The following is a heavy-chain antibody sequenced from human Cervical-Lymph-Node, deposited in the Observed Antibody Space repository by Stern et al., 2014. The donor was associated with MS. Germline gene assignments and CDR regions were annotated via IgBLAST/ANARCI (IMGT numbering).Heavy chain of an antibody. J-gene: IGHJ5*02. CDR3: ALSSETSDRWYSLGYDL. CDR1: GGTFSKFP. V-gene: IGHV1-69*01. CDR2: IFPVFGTP. Sequence: VQLVESGAEVTKPGSSVKVSCKVSGGTFSKFPSSLGRQAPGQGLEWMGGIFPVFGTPTYAQEFRGRVTITADVSTSTVYMELSSLRSDDTAVYYCALSSETSDRWYSLGYDLWGQGTLVTVSS. D-gene: IGHD6-13*01.